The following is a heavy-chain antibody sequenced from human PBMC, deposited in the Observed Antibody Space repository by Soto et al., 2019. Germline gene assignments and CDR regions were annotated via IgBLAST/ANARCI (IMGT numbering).Heavy chain of an antibody. CDR1: GFSFSNYA. CDR3: ASGTYYDILTGNCVFDNPFDF. D-gene: IGHD3-9*01. V-gene: IGHV3-33*01. CDR2: IWYDGSQR. J-gene: IGHJ3*01. Sequence: QVQLVKSGGGVVHPGRSLRLSCATSGFSFSNYAMHWVRQAPGKGLEWVALIWYDGSQRDYADSVKGRFTISRDNSDNTLYLEMNSLRAEDTAVYYCASGTYYDILTGNCVFDNPFDFWGQGTVVTVSS.